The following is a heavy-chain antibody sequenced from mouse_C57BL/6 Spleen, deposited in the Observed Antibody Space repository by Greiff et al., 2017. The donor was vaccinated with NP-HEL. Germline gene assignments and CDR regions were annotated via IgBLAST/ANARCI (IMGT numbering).Heavy chain of an antibody. CDR2: IYPGSGST. J-gene: IGHJ3*01. CDR1: GYTFTSYW. CDR3: ARETDYVSAWFAY. V-gene: IGHV1-55*01. D-gene: IGHD2-4*01. Sequence: QVQLQQPGAELVKPGASVKMSCKASGYTFTSYWITWVKQRPGQGLEWIGDIYPGSGSTNYNEKFKSKATLTVDASSSTAYMQLSSLTSEDSAVYYCARETDYVSAWFAYWGQGTLVTVSA.